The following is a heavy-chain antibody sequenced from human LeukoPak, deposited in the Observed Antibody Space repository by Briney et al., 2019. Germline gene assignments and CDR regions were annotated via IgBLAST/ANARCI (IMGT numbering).Heavy chain of an antibody. CDR1: GYTFTSYY. CDR3: ARVWPGGSSMRDLEAWFDP. D-gene: IGHD6-13*01. CDR2: INPSGGST. J-gene: IGHJ5*02. V-gene: IGHV1-46*01. Sequence: GASVKVSCKASGYTFTSYYMHWVRQAPGQGLEWMGIINPSGGSTSYAQKFQGRVTMTRDTSTSIVYMELSSLRSEDTAVYYCARVWPGGSSMRDLEAWFDPWGQGTLVTVSS.